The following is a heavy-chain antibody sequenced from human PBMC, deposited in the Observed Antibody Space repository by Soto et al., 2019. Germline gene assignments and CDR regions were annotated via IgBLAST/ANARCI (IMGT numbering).Heavy chain of an antibody. V-gene: IGHV3-21*01. D-gene: IGHD1-20*01. CDR3: ASHGMDAFDI. CDR2: ISSSSSYI. CDR1: GFTFSSYS. J-gene: IGHJ3*02. Sequence: EVQLVESGGGLVKPGGSLRLSCAASGFTFSSYSMNWVRQAPGKGLEWVSSISSSSSYIYYADSVKGRFTISRDNAKNPLYLQMNSLRAEDTAVYYCASHGMDAFDIWGQGTMVTVSS.